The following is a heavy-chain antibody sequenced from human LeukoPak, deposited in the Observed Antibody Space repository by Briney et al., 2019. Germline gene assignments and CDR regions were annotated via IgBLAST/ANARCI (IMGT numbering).Heavy chain of an antibody. CDR1: GYTFTSYG. CDR3: ARILLWFGEPGGAFDI. V-gene: IGHV1-18*01. Sequence: ASVKVSCKASGYTFTSYGISWVRQAPGQGLEWMGWISAYNGNTNYAQKLQGRVTMTTDTSTSTAYTELRSLRSDDTAVYYCARILLWFGEPGGAFDIWGQGTMVTVSS. CDR2: ISAYNGNT. D-gene: IGHD3-10*01. J-gene: IGHJ3*02.